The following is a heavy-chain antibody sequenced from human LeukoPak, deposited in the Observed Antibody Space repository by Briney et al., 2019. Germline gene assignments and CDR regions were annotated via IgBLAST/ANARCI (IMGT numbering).Heavy chain of an antibody. V-gene: IGHV1-2*02. CDR1: GYTFTGYY. D-gene: IGHD1-26*01. CDR3: ARAGGSGNLA. CDR2: INPNSGGT. Sequence: ASVKVSCTASGYTFTGYYMHWVRQAPGQGLEWMGWINPNSGGTNYAQDFHGRVTMTRDTSISTAYMELSRLRSDDTAVYYCARAGGSGNLAWGQGTLVTVSS. J-gene: IGHJ5*02.